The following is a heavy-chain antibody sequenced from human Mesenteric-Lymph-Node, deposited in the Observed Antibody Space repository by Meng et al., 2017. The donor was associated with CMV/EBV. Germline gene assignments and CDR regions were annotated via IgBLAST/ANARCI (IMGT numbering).Heavy chain of an antibody. CDR2: ISGGGGST. Sequence: GGSLRLSCAASGFTFSSYAMSWVRQAPGKGLEWVSTISGGGGSTNYADSVKGRFTISRDNSKNTLYLQMNSLRAEDTAVYYCAKDAAAVLLGTFDYWGQGTLVTVSS. D-gene: IGHD2-2*01. CDR1: GFTFSSYA. J-gene: IGHJ4*02. CDR3: AKDAAAVLLGTFDY. V-gene: IGHV3-23*01.